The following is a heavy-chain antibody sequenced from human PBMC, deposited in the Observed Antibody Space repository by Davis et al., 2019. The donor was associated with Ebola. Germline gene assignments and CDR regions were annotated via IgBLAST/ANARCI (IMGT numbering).Heavy chain of an antibody. Sequence: GESLKISCAASGFTFSSYWMYWVRQAPGEGLVWVPRVSSDGSSKGYADSVKGRFTISRDNAKNTLFLQVNSLRAEDTAVYYCARDLYYYGLDVWGPGATVTVSS. CDR2: VSSDGSSK. CDR3: ARDLYYYGLDV. CDR1: GFTFSSYW. J-gene: IGHJ6*02. V-gene: IGHV3-74*01.